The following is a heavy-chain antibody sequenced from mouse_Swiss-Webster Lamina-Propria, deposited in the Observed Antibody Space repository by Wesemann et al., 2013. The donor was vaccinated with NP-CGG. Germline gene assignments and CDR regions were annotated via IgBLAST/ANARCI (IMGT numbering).Heavy chain of an antibody. CDR1: GFTFSDYY. CDR3: ARHQLGLDY. Sequence: GGLVQPGGSLKLSCATSGFTFSDYYMYWVRQTPEKRLEWVAYISNGGGSTYYPDTVKGRFTISRDNAKNTLYLQMSRLKSEDTAMYYCARHQLGLDYWGQGTTLTVSS. CDR2: ISNGGGST. V-gene: IGHV5-12*02. J-gene: IGHJ2*01. D-gene: IGHD4-1*02.